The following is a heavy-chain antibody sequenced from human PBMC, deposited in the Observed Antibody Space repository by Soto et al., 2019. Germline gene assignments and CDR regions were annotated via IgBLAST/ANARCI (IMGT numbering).Heavy chain of an antibody. CDR1: GGSINTFY. D-gene: IGHD5-12*01. CDR2: IFSSGST. Sequence: SETLSLTCTVSGGSINTFYLSWVRQPAWKGLEWIGRIFSSGSTSFNPSLESRVAMSVDTSKNHFSLNLSSVTAADMAVYYCAREGSYSAYNFAHGIQLWSFDFWGQGALVTVSS. J-gene: IGHJ4*02. V-gene: IGHV4-4*07. CDR3: AREGSYSAYNFAHGIQLWSFDF.